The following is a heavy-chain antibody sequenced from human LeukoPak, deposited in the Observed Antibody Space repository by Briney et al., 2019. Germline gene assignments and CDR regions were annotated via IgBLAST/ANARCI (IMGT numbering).Heavy chain of an antibody. D-gene: IGHD6-19*01. CDR1: GFTFSSYG. Sequence: PGGSLRLSCAASGFTFSSYGMPWVRQAPGKGLEWVAVIWYDGSNKYYADSVKGRFTISRDNSKNTLYLQMNSLRAEDTAVYYCARDLKAYSSGWPAGEYFQHWGQGTLVTVSS. CDR3: ARDLKAYSSGWPAGEYFQH. V-gene: IGHV3-33*01. J-gene: IGHJ1*01. CDR2: IWYDGSNK.